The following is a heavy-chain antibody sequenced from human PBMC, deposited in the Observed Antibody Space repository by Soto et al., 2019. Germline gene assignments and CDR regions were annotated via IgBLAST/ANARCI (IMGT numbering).Heavy chain of an antibody. J-gene: IGHJ5*02. CDR1: GGSIKSYN. Sequence: SETLSITCTVSGGSIKSYNCNWLRQPSGKALEWIGYVYNSGSTNYNPSLKSRVTISVDTSKNQFSLKVNSVTAADTAVYYCARRAVVAVTGSLDNWLDPWGQGILVTVSS. V-gene: IGHV4-59*01. CDR3: ARRAVVAVTGSLDNWLDP. D-gene: IGHD2-21*01. CDR2: VYNSGST.